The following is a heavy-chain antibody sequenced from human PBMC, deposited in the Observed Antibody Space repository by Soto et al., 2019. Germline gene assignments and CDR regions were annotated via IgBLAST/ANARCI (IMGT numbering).Heavy chain of an antibody. CDR2: IYYSGST. CDR3: ARAPGTTSFPAPSYFDY. CDR1: GGSISSGGYY. Sequence: SETLSLTCTVSGGSISSGGYYWSWIRQHPGKGLEWIGYIYYSGSTYYNPSLKSRVTISVDTSKNQFSLKLSSVTAADTAVYYCARAPGTTSFPAPSYFDYWGQGTLVTVSS. D-gene: IGHD4-4*01. V-gene: IGHV4-31*03. J-gene: IGHJ4*02.